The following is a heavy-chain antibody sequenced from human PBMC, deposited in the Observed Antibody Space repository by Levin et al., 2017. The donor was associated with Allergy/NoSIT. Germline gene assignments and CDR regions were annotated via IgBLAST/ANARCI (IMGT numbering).Heavy chain of an antibody. V-gene: IGHV1-69*06. CDR3: ARSQKRYYYDTSGHPFDS. CDR1: GDTFSNSV. D-gene: IGHD3-22*01. Sequence: KISCKASGDTFSNSVISWVRQAPGQGLEWMGGIIPSYGTSNYTQKFHGRVTFSADTYTMTAYMDLTSLTSEDTATYYCARSQKRYYYDTSGHPFDSWGQGTLVTVSS. J-gene: IGHJ4*02. CDR2: IIPSYGTS.